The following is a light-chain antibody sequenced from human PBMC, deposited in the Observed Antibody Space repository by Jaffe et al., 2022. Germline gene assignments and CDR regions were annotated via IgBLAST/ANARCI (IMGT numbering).Light chain of an antibody. CDR3: AAWDDSLSGPV. Sequence: QSVLTQPPSASGTPGQRVTISCSGSSSNIAKNNVYWYQQLPGTAPKLLIQKNDQRPSGVPDRISGSKSGTSASLAIGGLRSEDEADYYCAAWDDSLSGPVFGGGTKLTVL. CDR1: SSNIAKNN. V-gene: IGLV1-47*01. CDR2: KND. J-gene: IGLJ3*02.